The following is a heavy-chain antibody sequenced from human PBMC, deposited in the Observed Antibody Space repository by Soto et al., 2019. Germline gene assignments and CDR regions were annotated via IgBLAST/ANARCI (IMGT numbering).Heavy chain of an antibody. CDR2: IYYSGST. CDR1: GGSISSSSYY. J-gene: IGHJ6*02. D-gene: IGHD6-6*01. V-gene: IGHV4-39*01. CDR3: ARPGGDIAARPHYYYGMDV. Sequence: PSETLSLTCSVSGGSISSSSYYWGRIRQPPGKGLEWIGSIYYSGSTYYNPSLKSRVTISVDTSKNQFSLKLSSVTAADTAVYYCARPGGDIAARPHYYYGMDVWGQGTTVTVSS.